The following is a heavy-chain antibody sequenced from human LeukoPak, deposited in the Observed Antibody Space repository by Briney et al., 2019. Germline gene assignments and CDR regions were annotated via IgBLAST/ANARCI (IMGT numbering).Heavy chain of an antibody. CDR2: ISGSGGST. Sequence: GGSLRLSCAASGFTFSYYAMIWVRQAPGKGLEWVSVISGSGGSTYYADSVKGRFIISRDNSKNTVYLEVNSLRAEDTAVYYCARALSYGSGSYPIHWGQGTLVTVSS. CDR1: GFTFSYYA. D-gene: IGHD3-10*01. J-gene: IGHJ1*01. V-gene: IGHV3-23*01. CDR3: ARALSYGSGSYPIH.